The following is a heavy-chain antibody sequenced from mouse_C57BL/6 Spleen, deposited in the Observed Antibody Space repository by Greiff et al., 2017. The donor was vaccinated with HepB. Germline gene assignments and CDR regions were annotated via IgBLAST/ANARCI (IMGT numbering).Heavy chain of an antibody. CDR3: ARRAPQWYFDV. J-gene: IGHJ1*03. CDR2: ISDGGSYT. CDR1: GFTFSSYA. Sequence: EVKLMESGGGLVKPGGSLKLSCAASGFTFSSYAMSWVRQTPEKRLEWVATISDGGSYTYYPDNVKGRFTISRDNAKNNLYLQMSHLKSEDTAMYYCARRAPQWYFDVWGTGTTVTVSS. V-gene: IGHV5-4*03. D-gene: IGHD3-3*01.